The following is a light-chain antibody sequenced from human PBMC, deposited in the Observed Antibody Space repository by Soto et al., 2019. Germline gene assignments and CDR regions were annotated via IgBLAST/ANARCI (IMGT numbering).Light chain of an antibody. J-gene: IGLJ3*02. CDR3: QVWDRSNNHVL. CDR2: DDR. Sequence: SYELTQPPSVSVARGQTAMITCGGNDIGSKTVHWYQQRPGQAPMLVVYDDRDRPSGIPERFSGSNSGSTATLTISRVEAGDEADYYCQVWDRSNNHVLFGGGTKVTVL. CDR1: DIGSKT. V-gene: IGLV3-21*02.